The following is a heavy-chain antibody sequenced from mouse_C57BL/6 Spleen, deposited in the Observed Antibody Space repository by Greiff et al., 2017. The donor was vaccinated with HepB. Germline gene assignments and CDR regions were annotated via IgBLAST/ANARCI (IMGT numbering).Heavy chain of an antibody. D-gene: IGHD1-1*01. CDR2: IDPSDSYT. CDR3: ARGEHYYGSSYEAMDY. V-gene: IGHV1-50*01. Sequence: QVQLQQPGAELVKPGASVKLSCKASGYTFTSYWMQWVKQRPGQGLEWIGEIDPSDSYTNYNQKFKGKATLTVDTSSSTAYMQLSSLTSEDSAVYYCARGEHYYGSSYEAMDYWGQGTSVTVSS. J-gene: IGHJ4*01. CDR1: GYTFTSYW.